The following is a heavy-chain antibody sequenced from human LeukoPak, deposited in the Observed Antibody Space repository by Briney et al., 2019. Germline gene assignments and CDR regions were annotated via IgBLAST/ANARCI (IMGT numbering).Heavy chain of an antibody. CDR1: GFTFTNYP. J-gene: IGHJ4*02. V-gene: IGHV3-23*01. D-gene: IGHD5-12*01. CDR3: ARKLSGYAPFDC. CDR2: ISGSGGST. Sequence: GGSLRLSCAASGFTFTNYPMIWVRQAPGRGLTWFSGISGSGGSTYYADSVKGRFTISRDNPRSTLYLQMSSLRAEDTAVYYCARKLSGYAPFDCWGQGTLVTVSS.